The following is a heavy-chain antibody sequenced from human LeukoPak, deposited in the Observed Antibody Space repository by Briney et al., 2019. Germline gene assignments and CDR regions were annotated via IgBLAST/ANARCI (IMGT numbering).Heavy chain of an antibody. D-gene: IGHD6-13*01. V-gene: IGHV4-34*01. CDR2: INHSGST. J-gene: IGHJ3*02. CDR3: ATGGSIAAAVLDAFDI. Sequence: SETLSLTCAVYGGSFSGYYWSWIRQPPGKGLEWTGEINHSGSTNYNPSLKSRVTISVDTSKNQFSLKLSSVTAADTAVYYCATGGSIAAAVLDAFDIWGQGTMVTVSS. CDR1: GGSFSGYY.